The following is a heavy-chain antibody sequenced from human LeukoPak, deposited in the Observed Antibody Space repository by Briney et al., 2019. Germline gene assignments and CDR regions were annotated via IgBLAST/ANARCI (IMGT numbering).Heavy chain of an antibody. CDR3: ARESNLPTGYYDILTGYSLFDY. V-gene: IGHV1-46*01. J-gene: IGHJ4*02. Sequence: ASVKVSCKASGYTFTSYYMHWVRQAPGQGLEWMGIINPSGGSTSYAQNFQGRVTMTRDTSTSTVYMELSRLRSEDTAVYYCARESNLPTGYYDILTGYSLFDYWGQGTLVTVSS. CDR2: INPSGGST. CDR1: GYTFTSYY. D-gene: IGHD3-9*01.